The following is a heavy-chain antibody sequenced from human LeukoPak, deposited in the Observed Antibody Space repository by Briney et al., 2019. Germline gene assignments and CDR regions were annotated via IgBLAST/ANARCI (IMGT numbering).Heavy chain of an antibody. CDR3: ARDYRLVGAWKNYFYAMDV. CDR2: ISYSGNT. V-gene: IGHV4-59*02. Sequence: SGPLSLTCTVSGASVSNYYWSWIRQPPGKGLEWIGYISYSGNTNYNPSLKSRVTISVDTSENYFSLRLTSVTAADTAVYYCARDYRLVGAWKNYFYAMDVWGQGTTVTVSS. D-gene: IGHD1-26*01. CDR1: GASVSNYY. J-gene: IGHJ6*02.